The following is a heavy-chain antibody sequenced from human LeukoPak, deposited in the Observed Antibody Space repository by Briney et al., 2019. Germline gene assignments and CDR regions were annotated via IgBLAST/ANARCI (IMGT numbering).Heavy chain of an antibody. CDR3: AKVGQAYSSSLPFDY. CDR2: ISGSGGST. V-gene: IGHV3-23*01. J-gene: IGHJ4*02. Sequence: SGGSLRLSCAASGFTFSSYAMSRVRQAPGKGLEWVSAISGSGGSTYYADSVKGRFAISRDNSKNTLYLQMNSLRAEDTAVYYCAKVGQAYSSSLPFDYWGQGTLVTVSS. D-gene: IGHD6-6*01. CDR1: GFTFSSYA.